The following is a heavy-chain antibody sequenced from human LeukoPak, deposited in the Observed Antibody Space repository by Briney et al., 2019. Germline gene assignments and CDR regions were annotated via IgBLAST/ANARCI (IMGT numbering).Heavy chain of an antibody. Sequence: SETLSLTCTVSGGSISSFYWSWIRQPAGKGLEWIGRIYTSGSTNYNPSLKSRVTMSVDTSKNQFSLKLSSVTAADTAVYYCARVEEGYGSGRRENYYYYYMDVWGKGTTVTISS. CDR1: GGSISSFY. CDR2: IYTSGST. D-gene: IGHD3-10*01. CDR3: ARVEEGYGSGRRENYYYYYMDV. V-gene: IGHV4-4*07. J-gene: IGHJ6*03.